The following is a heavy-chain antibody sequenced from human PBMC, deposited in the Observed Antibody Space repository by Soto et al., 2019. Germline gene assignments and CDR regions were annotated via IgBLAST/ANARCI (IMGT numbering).Heavy chain of an antibody. CDR1: GFSFSTYA. CDR2: IIGSGVST. D-gene: IGHD3-10*01. CDR3: AKDRVAGGSGRVYGRDV. Sequence: EVQLLESGGGLVQPGGSLRLSCAASGFSFSTYAMAWVRQAPGKGLEWVSAIIGSGVSTYYADSVKGRFTISRDNSKNTLYLQMNSLRGEDTAVYYCAKDRVAGGSGRVYGRDVWGQGTTVTVSS. J-gene: IGHJ6*02. V-gene: IGHV3-23*01.